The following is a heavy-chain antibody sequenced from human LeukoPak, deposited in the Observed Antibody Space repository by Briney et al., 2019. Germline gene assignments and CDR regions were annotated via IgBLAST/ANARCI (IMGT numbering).Heavy chain of an antibody. D-gene: IGHD3-22*01. CDR2: ISWNSGST. J-gene: IGHJ4*02. Sequence: GRSLRLSCAASGFTFDDYAMHWVRQAPGKGLEWVSGISWNSGSTGYADSVKGRFTISRDNAKNSLYLQMNNLRPEDKALYYCAKSRTTTSGYYNFDSWGQGTLVTVSS. CDR3: AKSRTTTSGYYNFDS. V-gene: IGHV3-9*01. CDR1: GFTFDDYA.